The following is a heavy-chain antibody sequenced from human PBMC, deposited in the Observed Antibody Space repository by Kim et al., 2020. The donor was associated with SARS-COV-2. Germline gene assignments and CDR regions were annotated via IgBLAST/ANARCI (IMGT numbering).Heavy chain of an antibody. Sequence: GGSLRLSCAASGFTFSSYGMSWVRQAPGKGLEWVSLISGGGGTTYNADSVKGRFTISRDNSKNTLYLQVNSLRAEDTAVYYCAKFAVAGFSIRYCYFDLWGRGTLVTVSS. J-gene: IGHJ2*01. CDR1: GFTFSSYG. V-gene: IGHV3-23*01. D-gene: IGHD2-15*01. CDR3: AKFAVAGFSIRYCYFDL. CDR2: ISGGGGTT.